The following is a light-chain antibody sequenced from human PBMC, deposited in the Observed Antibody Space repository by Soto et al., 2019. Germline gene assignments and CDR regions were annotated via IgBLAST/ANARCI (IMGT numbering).Light chain of an antibody. CDR3: NSYTNSSAVV. CDR2: EVT. V-gene: IGLV2-14*01. CDR1: SGDVGGYNY. J-gene: IGLJ2*01. Sequence: QSALTQPPSASGSPGQSVTISCTGTSGDVGGYNYVSWYQQYPGKAPKLLVYEVTNRPSGVSDRFSGSKSGNTASLTISGLQAEDEADYYCNSYTNSSAVVFGGGTKLTVL.